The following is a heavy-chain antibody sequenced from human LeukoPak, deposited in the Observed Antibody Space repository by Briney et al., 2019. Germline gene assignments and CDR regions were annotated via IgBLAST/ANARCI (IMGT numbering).Heavy chain of an antibody. J-gene: IGHJ6*02. CDR1: GFTFSTYG. V-gene: IGHV3-23*01. CDR2: ISGSGGST. Sequence: GALRLSCAAPGFTFSTYGMSWVRQAPGKGLEWVSAISGSGGSTYYADSVKGRFTISRDNSKNTLYLQMNSLRAEDTAVYYCAKCPSSSWYNYYYYGMDVWGQGATVTVSS. D-gene: IGHD6-13*01. CDR3: AKCPSSSWYNYYYYGMDV.